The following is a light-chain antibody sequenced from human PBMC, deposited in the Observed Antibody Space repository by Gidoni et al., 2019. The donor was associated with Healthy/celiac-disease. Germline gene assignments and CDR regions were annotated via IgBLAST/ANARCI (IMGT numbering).Light chain of an antibody. CDR3: SSYTSSSTPVV. V-gene: IGLV2-14*01. Sequence: QSALTQPASVSGSPGQSITISCTGTSSDVGGYNYVSWYQQHPGNAPKLMIYDVSNRPSGVSNRFSGSKSGNTVSLTISGLQAEDEADYYCSSYTSSSTPVVFGGGTKLTVL. J-gene: IGLJ2*01. CDR2: DVS. CDR1: SSDVGGYNY.